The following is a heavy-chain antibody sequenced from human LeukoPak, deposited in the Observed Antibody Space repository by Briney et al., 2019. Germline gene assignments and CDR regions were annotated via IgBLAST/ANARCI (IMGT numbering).Heavy chain of an antibody. V-gene: IGHV3-23*01. D-gene: IGHD3-22*01. Sequence: GGSLRLSCAASGFTFSSYAISWVRQAPGKGLEWVSAISGSGGSTYYADSVKDRFTISRENSKKTLYLQMNSLRAEDTAVYYCAKDHRGMRRYDRPVDAFDIWGQGTMVTVSS. CDR1: GFTFSSYA. CDR2: ISGSGGST. CDR3: AKDHRGMRRYDRPVDAFDI. J-gene: IGHJ3*02.